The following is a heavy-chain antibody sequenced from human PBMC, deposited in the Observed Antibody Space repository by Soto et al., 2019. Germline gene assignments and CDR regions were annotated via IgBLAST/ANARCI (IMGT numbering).Heavy chain of an antibody. J-gene: IGHJ4*02. CDR1: GFTFSSYW. D-gene: IGHD3-9*01. Sequence: GSLRLSCAASGFTFSSYWMSWVRQAPGKGLEWVANIKQDGSEKYYVDSVKGRFTISRDNAKNSLDLQMNSLRAEDTAVYYCARVRPVLRYFDWLLTDWYFDYWGQGTLVTVS. V-gene: IGHV3-7*05. CDR3: ARVRPVLRYFDWLLTDWYFDY. CDR2: IKQDGSEK.